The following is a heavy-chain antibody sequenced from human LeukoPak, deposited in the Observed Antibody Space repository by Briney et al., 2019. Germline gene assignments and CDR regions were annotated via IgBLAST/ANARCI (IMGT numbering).Heavy chain of an antibody. CDR3: AKTPRN. CDR2: IYHTGST. Sequence: DPGGSLRLSCAASGFTFSSYSMNWVRQAPGKGLEWIGEIYHTGSTNYNPSLKGRLTVSLDKSKNQFSLKMYSVTAADTAVYYCAKTPRNWGQGTLVTVSS. V-gene: IGHV4-4*02. J-gene: IGHJ4*02. D-gene: IGHD2/OR15-2a*01. CDR1: GFTFSSYSM.